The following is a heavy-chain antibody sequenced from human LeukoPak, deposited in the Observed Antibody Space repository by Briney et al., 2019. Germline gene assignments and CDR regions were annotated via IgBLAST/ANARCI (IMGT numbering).Heavy chain of an antibody. Sequence: SETLSLTCTVSGGSISSYYWSWVRQPPGKGLEWIGYIYYSGNTNYGPSLKSRATISVDTSKNQFSLKLSSVTAADTAVYYCAREAGSDSSGYYYRNSDLWGRGTLVTVSS. CDR2: IYYSGNT. D-gene: IGHD3-22*01. V-gene: IGHV4-59*01. CDR1: GGSISSYY. J-gene: IGHJ2*01. CDR3: AREAGSDSSGYYYRNSDL.